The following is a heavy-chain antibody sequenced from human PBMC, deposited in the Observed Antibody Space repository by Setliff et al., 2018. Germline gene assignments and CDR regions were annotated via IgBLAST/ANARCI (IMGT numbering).Heavy chain of an antibody. Sequence: SETLSLTCTVSGASISTNSYYWGWIRQPPGKGLEWTGTLYYTGSTYYNPSLKSRVTISVDTSKNQFSLKLSSVTAADTAVYHCARGKTFFGAFIRAFDIWGQGRMVTVSS. D-gene: IGHD3-3*01. J-gene: IGHJ3*02. CDR1: GASISTNSYY. V-gene: IGHV4-39*07. CDR2: LYYTGST. CDR3: ARGKTFFGAFIRAFDI.